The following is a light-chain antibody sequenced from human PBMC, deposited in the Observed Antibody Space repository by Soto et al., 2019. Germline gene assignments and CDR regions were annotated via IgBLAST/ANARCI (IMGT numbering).Light chain of an antibody. CDR3: SSYGASTTL. J-gene: IGLJ2*01. CDR2: DVS. CDR1: SNDIGVYNY. V-gene: IGLV2-14*03. Sequence: QSALTQPASVSGSPGQSITIPCTGTSNDIGVYNYVSWYQQHPGKAPKLLIFDVSYRPSGISDRFSGSKSGNTPSLTISGLQLEDEADYYCSSYGASTTLFGGGTKLTVL.